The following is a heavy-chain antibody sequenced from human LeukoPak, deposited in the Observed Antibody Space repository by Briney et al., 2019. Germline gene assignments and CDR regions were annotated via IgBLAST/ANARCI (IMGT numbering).Heavy chain of an antibody. D-gene: IGHD1-14*01. CDR2: IYPGDSDT. V-gene: IGHV5-51*01. CDR1: GYGFTNYW. J-gene: IGHJ4*02. Sequence: GESLKISCQVSGYGFTNYWVGWVRQKPGKGLEWMGIIYPGDSDTRYSPSFQGQVTISADKSISTAFLQWSSLKASDAAMYYCARSWVAGYGTVLDYWGQGTLVTVSS. CDR3: ARSWVAGYGTVLDY.